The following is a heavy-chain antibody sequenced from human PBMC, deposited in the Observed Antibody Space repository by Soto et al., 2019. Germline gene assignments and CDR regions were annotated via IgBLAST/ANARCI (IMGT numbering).Heavy chain of an antibody. D-gene: IGHD2-21*02. J-gene: IGHJ6*02. CDR3: IQSRCGGDCLQSYASYYYSGMDV. Sequence: GAGATLVNPAQTLPLTCTCWAFSLSTGGVGVGWIRQPPGKALEWLALIYWDDDKRYSPSLRSRLTITKDTSKNQVVLTMTNMDPVDTATYYCIQSRCGGDCLQSYASYYYSGMDVWGQGTTVTVSS. CDR2: IYWDDDK. V-gene: IGHV2-5*02. CDR1: AFSLSTGGVG.